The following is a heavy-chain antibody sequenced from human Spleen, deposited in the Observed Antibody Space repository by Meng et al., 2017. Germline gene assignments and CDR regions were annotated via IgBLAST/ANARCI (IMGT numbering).Heavy chain of an antibody. CDR2: ISWNSNSR. CDR1: GFTFDDYA. D-gene: IGHD2-15*01. V-gene: IGHV3-9*01. Sequence: SLKISCAASGFTFDDYAMHWVRQAPGKGLEWVSGISWNSNSRVYADSVKGRFTISRDNAKNSLYLQMDSLRAEDTALYYCAKDRDLWGGGGTRAGLDVWGQGTTVTVSS. J-gene: IGHJ6*02. CDR3: AKDRDLWGGGGTRAGLDV.